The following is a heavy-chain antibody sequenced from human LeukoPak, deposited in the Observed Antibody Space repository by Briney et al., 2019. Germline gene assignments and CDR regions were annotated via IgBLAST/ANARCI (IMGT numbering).Heavy chain of an antibody. V-gene: IGHV1-8*01. CDR1: GYTFTSYD. Sequence: ASVKVSCKASGYTFTSYDINWVRQATGQGLEWMGWMNPNSGNTGYAQKFQGRVTMTRNTSISTAYMELSSLRSEDTAVYYCARGLELSGWYLAWYYYGTDVWGQGTTVTVSS. CDR3: ARGLELSGWYLAWYYYGTDV. D-gene: IGHD6-19*01. J-gene: IGHJ6*02. CDR2: MNPNSGNT.